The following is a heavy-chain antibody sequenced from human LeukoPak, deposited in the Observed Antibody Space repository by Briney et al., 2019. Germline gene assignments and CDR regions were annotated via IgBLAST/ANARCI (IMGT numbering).Heavy chain of an antibody. Sequence: GGSLRLSCAASGFTFDGYGMSWVRQAPGKGLEWVSGINWNGGSTGYADSVKGRFTISRDNAKNSLYLQMNSLRAEDTALYYCARAGCSSTSCHLDYWGQGTLVTVSS. CDR2: INWNGGST. J-gene: IGHJ4*02. CDR3: ARAGCSSTSCHLDY. V-gene: IGHV3-20*04. D-gene: IGHD2-2*01. CDR1: GFTFDGYG.